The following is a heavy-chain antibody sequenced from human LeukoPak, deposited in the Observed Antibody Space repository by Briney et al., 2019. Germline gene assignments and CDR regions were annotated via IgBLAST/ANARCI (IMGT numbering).Heavy chain of an antibody. Sequence: PSETLSLTCTVSGGSVSSGSYYWSWIRQPPGKGLEWIGYIYYSGSTNYNPSLKSRVTISVDTSKNQFSLKLSSVTAADTAVYYCARDQRYSSGPRFDYWGQGTLVTVSS. CDR3: ARDQRYSSGPRFDY. D-gene: IGHD6-19*01. V-gene: IGHV4-61*01. CDR1: GGSVSSGSYY. CDR2: IYYSGST. J-gene: IGHJ4*02.